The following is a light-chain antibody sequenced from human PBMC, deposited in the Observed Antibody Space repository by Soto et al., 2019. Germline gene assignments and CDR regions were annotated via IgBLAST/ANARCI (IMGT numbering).Light chain of an antibody. CDR1: SSDFGSYNY. CDR3: SSYTTSNTRQIV. J-gene: IGLJ1*01. V-gene: IGLV2-14*03. CDR2: DVS. Sequence: SVLTQPASVSGSPGQWITISCTGTSSDFGSYNYVSWYQHHPGKAPKLMIFDVSNRPSGVSNRFSGSKSGNTASLTISGLQPEDEADYYCSSYTTSNTRQIVFGTGTKVTVL.